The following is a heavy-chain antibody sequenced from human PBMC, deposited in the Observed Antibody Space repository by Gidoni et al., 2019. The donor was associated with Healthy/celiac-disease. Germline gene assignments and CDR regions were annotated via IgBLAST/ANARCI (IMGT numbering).Heavy chain of an antibody. CDR3: ARDRVAGYSYGYVGWFDP. CDR2: ISSSSSYI. J-gene: IGHJ5*02. Sequence: EVQLVESGGGLVKPGGSLRLSCAASGFTFSSYSMNWVRQAPGKGLEWVSSISSSSSYIYYADSVKGRFTISRDNAKNSLYLQMNSLRAEDTAVYYCARDRVAGYSYGYVGWFDPWGQGTLVTVSS. CDR1: GFTFSSYS. D-gene: IGHD5-18*01. V-gene: IGHV3-21*01.